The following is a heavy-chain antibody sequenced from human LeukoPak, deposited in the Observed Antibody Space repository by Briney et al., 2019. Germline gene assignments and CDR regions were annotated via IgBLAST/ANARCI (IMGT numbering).Heavy chain of an antibody. CDR2: MNPNSGNT. CDR1: GYTFTSYD. Sequence: ASVKVSCKASGYTFTSYDINWVRQATGQGLEWMGWMNPNSGNTGYAQKFQGRVTMTRNTSISTAYMELSSLRSEDTAVYYCARGDFDWSTYGMDVWGQGTTVTVSS. D-gene: IGHD3-9*01. V-gene: IGHV1-8*01. J-gene: IGHJ6*02. CDR3: ARGDFDWSTYGMDV.